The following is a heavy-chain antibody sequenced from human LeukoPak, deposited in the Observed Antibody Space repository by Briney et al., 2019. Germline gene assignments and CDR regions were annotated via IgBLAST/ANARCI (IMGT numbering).Heavy chain of an antibody. CDR2: ISSSSSYI. Sequence: GGSLRLSCAASGFTFSSYSMNWVRQAPGKGLEWVSSISSSSSYIYYADSVKGRFTISRDNAKNSLYLQMNSLRAEDTAVYYCAKAFVAVDDAFDVWGQGTMVTVSS. V-gene: IGHV3-21*01. CDR1: GFTFSSYS. J-gene: IGHJ3*01. D-gene: IGHD6-19*01. CDR3: AKAFVAVDDAFDV.